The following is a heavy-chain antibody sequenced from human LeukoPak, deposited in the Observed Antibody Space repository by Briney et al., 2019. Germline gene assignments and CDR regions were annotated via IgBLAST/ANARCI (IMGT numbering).Heavy chain of an antibody. CDR2: ISWNSAII. V-gene: IGHV3-9*03. D-gene: IGHD6-13*01. CDR3: AKDRFSSSWNYFDY. Sequence: PGGSLRLSCAASGFTFDDYAMHWVRQAPGKALEWVAGISWNSAIIAYADSMKGRFTLSRDNAKNSLSLQMNSMRTEDMAFYYCAKDRFSSSWNYFDYWGQGTLVTVSS. J-gene: IGHJ4*02. CDR1: GFTFDDYA.